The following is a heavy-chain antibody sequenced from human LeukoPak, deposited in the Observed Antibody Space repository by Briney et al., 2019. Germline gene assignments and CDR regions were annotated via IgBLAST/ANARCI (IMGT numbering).Heavy chain of an antibody. J-gene: IGHJ3*01. CDR1: GGSVSSSYY. Sequence: SETLSLTCTVSGGSVSSSYYWGWIRQPPGKGLEWIGSIYYGGSIYYNASLRSRVTTSVDTSKNQFSLKLSSVTAADTAVYYCAKSTYYYDTFVNAFDFWGQGTVVTVSS. V-gene: IGHV4-39*07. CDR3: AKSTYYYDTFVNAFDF. D-gene: IGHD3-22*01. CDR2: IYYGGSI.